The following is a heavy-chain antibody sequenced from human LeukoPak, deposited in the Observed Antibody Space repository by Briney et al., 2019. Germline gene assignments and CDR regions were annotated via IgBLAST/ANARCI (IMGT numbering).Heavy chain of an antibody. Sequence: PGGSLRLSCAASGFTFSSYGMHWVRQAPGKGLEWVAVIWYDGSNKYYADSVKGRFPISRDNSKNTLYLQMNSLRAEDTAVYYCAKEDSSGYDSTFDYWGQGTLVTVSS. CDR3: AKEDSSGYDSTFDY. CDR2: IWYDGSNK. V-gene: IGHV3-33*06. CDR1: GFTFSSYG. J-gene: IGHJ4*02. D-gene: IGHD3-22*01.